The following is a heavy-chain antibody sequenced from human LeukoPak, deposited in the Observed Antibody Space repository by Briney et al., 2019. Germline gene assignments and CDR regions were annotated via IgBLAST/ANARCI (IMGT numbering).Heavy chain of an antibody. CDR3: ARASRAAAGRDYYYYGMDV. CDR1: GGSISSYY. J-gene: IGHJ6*02. D-gene: IGHD6-13*01. V-gene: IGHV4-59*01. CDR2: IYYSGST. Sequence: SETLSLTCTVSGGSISSYYWSWIRQPPGKGLEWIGYIYYSGSTNYNPSLKSRVTISVDTSKNQFSLKLSSVTAADTAVYYCARASRAAAGRDYYYYGMDVWGQGTTVTVSS.